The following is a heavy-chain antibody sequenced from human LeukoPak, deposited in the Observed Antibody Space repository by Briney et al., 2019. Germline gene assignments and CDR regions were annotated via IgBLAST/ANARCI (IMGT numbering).Heavy chain of an antibody. CDR3: AGTGVVGATDFFDY. J-gene: IGHJ4*02. D-gene: IGHD1-26*01. Sequence: SETLSLTCTVSGGSLSSYYWSWIRQPPGKGLEWIGYIYYSGSTNYNPSLKSRVTISVDTSKNQFSLKLSSVTAADTAMYYCAGTGVVGATDFFDYWGQGTLVTVSS. V-gene: IGHV4-59*01. CDR2: IYYSGST. CDR1: GGSLSSYY.